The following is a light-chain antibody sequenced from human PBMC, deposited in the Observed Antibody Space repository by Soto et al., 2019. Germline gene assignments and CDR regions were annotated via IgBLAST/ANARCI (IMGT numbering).Light chain of an antibody. Sequence: QSALTQPPSASGSPGQSVTISCTGTSSDVGGYNYVSWYQQHPGKAPKVMIYDVGKRPSGVPDRFSGSNSGNTASLTVSGLQAEAEADYYCSSHAGSNHPFVFGTGTQVTVL. J-gene: IGLJ1*01. V-gene: IGLV2-8*01. CDR2: DVG. CDR3: SSHAGSNHPFV. CDR1: SSDVGGYNY.